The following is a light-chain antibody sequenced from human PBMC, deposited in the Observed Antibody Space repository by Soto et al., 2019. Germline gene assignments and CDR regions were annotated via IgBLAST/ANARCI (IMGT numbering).Light chain of an antibody. CDR2: EVT. J-gene: IGLJ2*01. CDR1: SSDVGGYNY. V-gene: IGLV2-8*01. CDR3: SSYAGSNNLV. Sequence: QSVLTQPPSASGSPGQSVTISCTGTSSDVGGYNYVSWYQQYPGKAPKLMIYEVTKRPSGVPDRFSGSKSGNTASLTVSGLKAEDEADYYCSSYAGSNNLVFGGGTQLTVL.